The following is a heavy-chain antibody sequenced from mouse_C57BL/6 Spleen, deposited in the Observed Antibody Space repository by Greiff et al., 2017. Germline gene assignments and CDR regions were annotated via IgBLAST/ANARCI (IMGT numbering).Heavy chain of an antibody. Sequence: QVQLQQPGAELVMPGASVKLSCKASGYTFTSYWMHWVKQRPGQGLEWIGEIDPSDSYTNYNQKFKGKSTVTVDKSSSTAYLQLSSLTSEDSAVYYCARMDGPRRGFAYWGQGTLVTVSA. V-gene: IGHV1-69*01. CDR1: GYTFTSYW. CDR2: IDPSDSYT. D-gene: IGHD2-12*01. J-gene: IGHJ3*01. CDR3: ARMDGPRRGFAY.